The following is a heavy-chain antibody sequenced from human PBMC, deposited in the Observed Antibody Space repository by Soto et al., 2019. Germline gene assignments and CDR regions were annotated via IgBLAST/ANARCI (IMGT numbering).Heavy chain of an antibody. CDR2: ISGSGGST. CDR1: GFTFSSYA. V-gene: IGHV3-23*01. CDR3: AKGGSSWFDY. D-gene: IGHD6-13*01. Sequence: GGSLRLSCAASGFTFSSYAMSWVRQAPGKGLEWVSAISGSGGSTYYSDSVKGRFTISRDKSKNTLYLQMNSLRAEDAAVYYCAKGGSSWFDYWGQGTLVTVSS. J-gene: IGHJ4*02.